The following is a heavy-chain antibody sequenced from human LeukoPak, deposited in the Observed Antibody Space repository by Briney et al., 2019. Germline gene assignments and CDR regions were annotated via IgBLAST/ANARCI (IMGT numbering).Heavy chain of an antibody. CDR3: ARVGYGSGSRVDY. V-gene: IGHV4-34*01. Sequence: SETLSLTCAVYGGSFSGYYWSCIRQPPGKGLEWIGEINHSGSTNYNPSLKSRVTISVDTSKNQFSLKLSSVTAADTAVYYCARVGYGSGSRVDYWGQGTLVTVSS. D-gene: IGHD3-10*01. CDR2: INHSGST. J-gene: IGHJ4*02. CDR1: GGSFSGYY.